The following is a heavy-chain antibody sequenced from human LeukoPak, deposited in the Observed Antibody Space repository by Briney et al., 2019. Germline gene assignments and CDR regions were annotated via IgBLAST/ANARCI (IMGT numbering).Heavy chain of an antibody. J-gene: IGHJ6*02. D-gene: IGHD3-10*01. CDR3: AKSPHYGSGSYAYYYGMDV. CDR2: ISSSSGTI. V-gene: IGHV3-48*01. CDR1: GFTFSSYS. Sequence: QSGGSLRLSCAASGFTFSSYSMNWVRQAPGKGLEWVSYISSSSGTILYADSVKGRFTISRDNSKNTLYLQMNSLRAEDTAVYYCAKSPHYGSGSYAYYYGMDVWGQGTTVTVSS.